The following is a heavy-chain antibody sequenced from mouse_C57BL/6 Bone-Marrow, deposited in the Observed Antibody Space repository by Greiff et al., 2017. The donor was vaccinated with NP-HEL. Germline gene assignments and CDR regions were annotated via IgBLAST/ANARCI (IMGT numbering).Heavy chain of an antibody. CDR1: GFTFSDYG. D-gene: IGHD1-1*01. J-gene: IGHJ3*01. Sequence: EVMLVESGGGLVQPGGSLKLSCAASGFTFSDYGMAWVRQAPRQGPEWVAFISNLAYCIYYADTVTGRFTISRENAKNTLYLEMSSLRSEDTAMYYCSRPLYYYGSSWGFAYWGQGTLVTVSA. V-gene: IGHV5-15*01. CDR2: ISNLAYCI. CDR3: SRPLYYYGSSWGFAY.